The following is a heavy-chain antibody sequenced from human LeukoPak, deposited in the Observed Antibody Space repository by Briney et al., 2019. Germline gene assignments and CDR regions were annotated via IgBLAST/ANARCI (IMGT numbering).Heavy chain of an antibody. Sequence: SETLSLTCAVSGGSVSSASYYWTWIRQPPGKGLEWIGYIYASGNTNYNPSLKSRVTISVDTSKNQFSLKLSSVTAADTAVYYCARDPPVAGTSWGQGTLVTVSS. D-gene: IGHD6-19*01. CDR3: ARDPPVAGTS. V-gene: IGHV4-61*01. CDR1: GGSVSSASYY. J-gene: IGHJ4*02. CDR2: IYASGNT.